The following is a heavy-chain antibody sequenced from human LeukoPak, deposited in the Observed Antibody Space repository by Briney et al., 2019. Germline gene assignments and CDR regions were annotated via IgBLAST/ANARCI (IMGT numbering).Heavy chain of an antibody. V-gene: IGHV3-66*01. CDR1: GFTVSSNY. D-gene: IGHD3-22*01. J-gene: IGHJ4*02. Sequence: GGSLRLSCAASGFTVSSNYMSWVRQAPGKGPEWVSVIYSGGSTYYADSVKGRFTISRDNSKNTLYLQMNSLRAEDTAVYYCARDGDSSGYYYFGFDYWGQGTLVTVSS. CDR3: ARDGDSSGYYYFGFDY. CDR2: IYSGGST.